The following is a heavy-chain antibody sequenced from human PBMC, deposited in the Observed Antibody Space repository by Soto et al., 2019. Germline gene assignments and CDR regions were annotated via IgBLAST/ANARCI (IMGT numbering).Heavy chain of an antibody. D-gene: IGHD6-19*01. J-gene: IGHJ6*02. Sequence: EVELVESGGGLVQPGRSLTLACAASGFMFEDYAMHWVRQVPGKGLAWVSGISWNRGYIAYVDSVKGRFTISRDNAKKSLTLQMNSLRPEDTALYYCAKGTVATIKYYGMDVWGQGTTVIVSS. CDR2: ISWNRGYI. V-gene: IGHV3-9*01. CDR3: AKGTVATIKYYGMDV. CDR1: GFMFEDYA.